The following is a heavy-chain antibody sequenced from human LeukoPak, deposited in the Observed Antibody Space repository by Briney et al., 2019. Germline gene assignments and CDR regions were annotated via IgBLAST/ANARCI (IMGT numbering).Heavy chain of an antibody. V-gene: IGHV5-10-1*01. CDR1: GYSFTSYW. CDR3: ARRRDGTGSPLEY. D-gene: IGHD2-8*02. J-gene: IGHJ4*02. CDR2: IDPTNSNT. Sequence: GESLRISCKGSGYSFTSYWITWVRQMPGKGLEWMGRIDPTNSNTNYSPSFQGHVTISADKSITTAYLQWSSLKASDTAMYYCARRRDGTGSPLEYWGQGTLVTVSS.